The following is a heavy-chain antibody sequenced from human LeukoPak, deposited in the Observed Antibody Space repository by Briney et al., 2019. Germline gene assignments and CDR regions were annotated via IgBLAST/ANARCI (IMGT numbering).Heavy chain of an antibody. CDR1: GFXFTTYS. D-gene: IGHD4-23*01. CDR3: ARDFDYGGNSGA. CDR2: ISSSSNAI. Sequence: GGSLRLSCAASGFXFTTYSINWVRQAPGKGLEWVSYISSSSNAIHYADSVKGRFTISRDNAKNSLYLQMNSLRDEDTAVYYCARDFDYGGNSGAWGQGTLVTVSS. J-gene: IGHJ4*02. V-gene: IGHV3-48*02.